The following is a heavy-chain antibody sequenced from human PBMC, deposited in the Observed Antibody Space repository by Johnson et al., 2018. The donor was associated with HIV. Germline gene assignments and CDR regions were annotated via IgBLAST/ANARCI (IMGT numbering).Heavy chain of an antibody. D-gene: IGHD2-21*01. J-gene: IGHJ3*01. Sequence: QLVESGGGLVQPGGSLRLSCAASGFTFSSYAMSWVRQAPGKGLEWVSAISGSGGSTYYADSVKGRFTISKDNSKNTLYLDMNSLKTEDTGVYYCTTGDCGGGSGSCHAFDFWGQGTMVTVSS. V-gene: IGHV3-23*04. CDR1: GFTFSSYA. CDR2: ISGSGGST. CDR3: TTGDCGGGSGSCHAFDF.